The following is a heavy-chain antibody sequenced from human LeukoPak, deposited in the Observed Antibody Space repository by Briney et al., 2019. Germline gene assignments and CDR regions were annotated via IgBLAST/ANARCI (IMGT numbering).Heavy chain of an antibody. V-gene: IGHV3-21*01. D-gene: IGHD3-22*01. CDR2: ISSSSSYI. J-gene: IGHJ4*02. CDR3: ARVFSGSSGYCYFDY. CDR1: GFTFSSYS. Sequence: GGSLRLSCAASGFTFSSYSMNWVRQAPGKGLEWVSSISSSSSYIYYADSVKGRFTISRDNAKNSLYLQMNSLRAEDTAVYYCARVFSGSSGYCYFDYWGQGTLVTVSS.